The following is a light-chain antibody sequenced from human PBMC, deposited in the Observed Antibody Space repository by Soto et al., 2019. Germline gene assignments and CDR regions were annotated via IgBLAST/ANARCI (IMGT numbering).Light chain of an antibody. V-gene: IGLV2-23*02. CDR3: CSYAGSGTWV. CDR1: SSDVGSYNL. Sequence: QSVLTQPASVSGSPGQSITISCTGTSSDVGSYNLVSWYQQHPGKAPKFMISEVTKRPSGVSTRFSGSKSGNTASLTISGLQAEDESDYYCCSYAGSGTWVFGGGTKLTVL. J-gene: IGLJ3*02. CDR2: EVT.